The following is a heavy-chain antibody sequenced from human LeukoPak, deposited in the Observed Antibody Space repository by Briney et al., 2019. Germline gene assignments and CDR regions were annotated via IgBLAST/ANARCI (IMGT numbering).Heavy chain of an antibody. CDR3: ASCYYDSSGYYYFDY. CDR2: IKPSSGAT. V-gene: IGHV1-2*02. D-gene: IGHD3-22*01. CDR1: GYTFTNYY. Sequence: ASVKVSCKASGYTFTNYYVHWVRQAPGQGLEWMGWIKPSSGATNYAQKFRGRVTMTRDTSNRTSYMELSRLRSDDTALYYCASCYYDSSGYYYFDYWGQGTLVTVS. J-gene: IGHJ4*02.